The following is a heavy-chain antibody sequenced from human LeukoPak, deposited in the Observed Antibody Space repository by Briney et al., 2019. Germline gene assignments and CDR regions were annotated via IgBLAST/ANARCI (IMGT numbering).Heavy chain of an antibody. J-gene: IGHJ6*02. V-gene: IGHV3-66*01. Sequence: GGSLRLSCEASGFTASSSYMTWVRQPPGRGLEWAPVFNSGGSTYYADSVKGRFTISRDNSKNTLYLQMNSLRAEDTAVYYCARAGTYYDVWSGSFGIDVWGQGTTVTVSS. CDR3: ARAGTYYDVWSGSFGIDV. CDR1: GFTASSSY. D-gene: IGHD3-3*01. CDR2: FNSGGST.